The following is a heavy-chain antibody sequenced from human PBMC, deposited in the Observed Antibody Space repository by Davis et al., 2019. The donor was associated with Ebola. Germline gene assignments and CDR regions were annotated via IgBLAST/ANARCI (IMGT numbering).Heavy chain of an antibody. D-gene: IGHD2-15*01. CDR1: GFTFVNTW. V-gene: IGHV3-15*07. Sequence: GESLKISCAASGFTFVNTWMNWVRQAPGKGLEWVGRIKSNIDDGTTEYAAPVKDRFTISRDDSKNTLYLQMNSLRTEDTAVYYCTPGPKDPWGQGTLVTVSA. J-gene: IGHJ4*02. CDR2: IKSNIDDGTT. CDR3: TPGPKDP.